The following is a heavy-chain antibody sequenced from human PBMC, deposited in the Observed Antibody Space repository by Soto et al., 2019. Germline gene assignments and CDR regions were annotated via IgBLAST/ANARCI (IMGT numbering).Heavy chain of an antibody. CDR1: GFTFSTYT. CDR3: VKVRLGTYYYFDP. J-gene: IGHJ4*02. Sequence: PGGSLRLSCSASGFTFSTYTMHWVRQAPGKGLEYVSSIISNGGKTYYAYSVKGRFRFSRDNSKYTVYLQMSSLRAEDTAVYYGVKVRLGTYYYFDPCGQGTLVTVSS. CDR2: IISNGGKT. V-gene: IGHV3-64D*06. D-gene: IGHD1-26*01.